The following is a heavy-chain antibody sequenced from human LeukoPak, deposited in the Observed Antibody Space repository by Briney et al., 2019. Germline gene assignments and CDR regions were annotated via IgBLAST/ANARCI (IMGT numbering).Heavy chain of an antibody. CDR2: IKPDGSET. Sequence: TGGSLRLSCVASGFPFKGYWMTWLRQSPGKGLDWVANIKPDGSETNYLDSVKGRFTISRDNARDSLFLEMNNLRVDDTAVYYCARDGGELWPLDEWGQGSLVSVSS. J-gene: IGHJ4*02. V-gene: IGHV3-7*01. CDR3: ARDGGELWPLDE. CDR1: GFPFKGYW. D-gene: IGHD3-10*01.